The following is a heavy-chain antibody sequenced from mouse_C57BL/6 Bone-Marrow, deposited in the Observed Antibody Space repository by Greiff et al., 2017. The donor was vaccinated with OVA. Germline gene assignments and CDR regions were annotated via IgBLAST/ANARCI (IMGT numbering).Heavy chain of an antibody. D-gene: IGHD2-5*01. J-gene: IGHJ3*01. Sequence: DVKLVESGGGLVKPGGSLKLSCAASGFTFSSYAMSWVRQTPEQRLEWVATISAGGSYTYYPDNVKGRFTISRDNAKNNLYLQMSHLKSEDTAMYYGASTYSNSFAYWGQGTLVTVSA. V-gene: IGHV5-4*03. CDR2: ISAGGSYT. CDR1: GFTFSSYA. CDR3: ASTYSNSFAY.